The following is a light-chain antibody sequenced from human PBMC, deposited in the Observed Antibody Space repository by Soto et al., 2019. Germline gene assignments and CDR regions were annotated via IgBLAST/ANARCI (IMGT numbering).Light chain of an antibody. CDR2: GAS. CDR3: QQYGSSPTWT. J-gene: IGKJ1*01. V-gene: IGKV3-20*01. Sequence: ESVLTQSPGTLSLSPGERATLSCRASQSVSSNYLAWYQQKPGQAPRLLIYGASTRATGIPDRFSGSGSGTDFTLTISRLEPEDSAVYYCQQYGSSPTWTFGQGTMVDI. CDR1: QSVSSNY.